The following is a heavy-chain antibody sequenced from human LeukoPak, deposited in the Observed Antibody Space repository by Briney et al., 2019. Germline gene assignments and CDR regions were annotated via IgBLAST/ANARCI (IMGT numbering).Heavy chain of an antibody. Sequence: GGSLRLSCAASGFTFSSYWMHWVRQAPGKGLVWVSRINSDGSSTSYADSVKGRFTISRDNAKSTLYLQTNSLRAGDTAVYYCARAPRPSDAFDVWGQGTMVTVSS. CDR2: INSDGSST. V-gene: IGHV3-74*01. CDR3: ARAPRPSDAFDV. CDR1: GFTFSSYW. D-gene: IGHD6-6*01. J-gene: IGHJ3*01.